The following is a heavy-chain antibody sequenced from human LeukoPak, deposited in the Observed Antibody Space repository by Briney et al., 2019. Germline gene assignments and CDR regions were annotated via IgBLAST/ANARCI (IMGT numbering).Heavy chain of an antibody. CDR1: GGFVTSYY. V-gene: IGHV4-59*02. D-gene: IGHD5-18*01. CDR2: VYYSGTT. Sequence: SETLSLTCSVSGGFVTSYYWSWIRQPPGKGLEWIGYVYYSGTTNYNPSVKSRVTISVDTSKNQFSLKLTSVTAADTAVYYCARSGVDTAMSHWGQGTLVTVSS. CDR3: ARSGVDTAMSH. J-gene: IGHJ4*02.